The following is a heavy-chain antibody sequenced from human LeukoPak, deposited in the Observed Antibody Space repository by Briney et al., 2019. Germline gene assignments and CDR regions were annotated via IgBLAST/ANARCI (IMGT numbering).Heavy chain of an antibody. V-gene: IGHV3-21*01. J-gene: IGHJ3*02. D-gene: IGHD3-10*01. Sequence: GGSLRLSCAAPGFSFSDYSMNWVRQAPGKGLEWVSSISSGSTYIYYADSVKGRFTISRDNTKNSLYLQMNSLRAEDTAVYYCTREGVDVFDIWGQGTMVTVSS. CDR2: ISSGSTYI. CDR1: GFSFSDYS. CDR3: TREGVDVFDI.